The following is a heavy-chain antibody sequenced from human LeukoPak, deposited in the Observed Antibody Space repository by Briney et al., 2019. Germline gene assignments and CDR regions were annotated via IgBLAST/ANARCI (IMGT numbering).Heavy chain of an antibody. CDR3: ARTVFGAYNWFDP. CDR2: ISSTSNYI. Sequence: GGSLRLSCVASGFTFSSYDMNWVRQAPGKGLEWVSSISSTSNYINYADSVKGRFTISRDNAKSSLYLQMNSLRVDDTAVYSCARTVFGAYNWFDPWGQGALVTVSS. D-gene: IGHD3-3*01. CDR1: GFTFSSYD. J-gene: IGHJ5*02. V-gene: IGHV3-21*01.